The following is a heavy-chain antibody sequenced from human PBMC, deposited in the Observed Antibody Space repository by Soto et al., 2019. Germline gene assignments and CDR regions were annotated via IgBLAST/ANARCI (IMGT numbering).Heavy chain of an antibody. V-gene: IGHV1-2*04. J-gene: IGHJ5*02. D-gene: IGHD6-6*01. CDR1: GYTFTGYY. CDR3: ARGPLAARHPYIWFDP. CDR2: INPNSGGT. Sequence: ASVKVSCKASGYTFTGYYMHWVRQAPGQVLEWMGLINPNSGGTNYAQKFQGWVTITRDTAISTAYMELSRLRSDDTAVYYGARGPLAARHPYIWFDPGGQGPLVAVSS.